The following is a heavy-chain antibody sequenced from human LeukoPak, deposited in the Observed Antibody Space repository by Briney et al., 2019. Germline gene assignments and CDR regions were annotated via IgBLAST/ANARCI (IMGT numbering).Heavy chain of an antibody. V-gene: IGHV1-2*02. J-gene: IGHJ4*02. CDR2: INPNSGGT. CDR1: GYTFTGYY. D-gene: IGHD6-19*01. Sequence: ASVKVSCKASGYTFTGYYMHWVRQAPEQGLEWMGWINPNSGGTNYAQKFQGRVTMTRDTSISTAYMELSRLRSDDTAVYYCARDREQWLVRRYYFDYWGQGTLVTVSS. CDR3: ARDREQWLVRRYYFDY.